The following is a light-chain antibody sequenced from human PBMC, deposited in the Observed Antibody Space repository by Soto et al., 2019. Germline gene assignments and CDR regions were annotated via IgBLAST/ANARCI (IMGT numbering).Light chain of an antibody. CDR1: RSVSSY. Sequence: EIVLTQSPATLSLSPGERATLSCRATRSVSSYLAWYQQKPGQAPRLLIYDASSRPTDIPARFRGSGSGTDFTLTISRLEPEDFAVYYCQQYGSSPWTFGQGTKVDIK. CDR2: DAS. CDR3: QQYGSSPWT. V-gene: IGKV3-20*01. J-gene: IGKJ1*01.